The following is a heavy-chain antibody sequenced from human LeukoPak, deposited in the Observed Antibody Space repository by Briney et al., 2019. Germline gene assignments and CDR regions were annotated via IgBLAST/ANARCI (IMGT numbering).Heavy chain of an antibody. D-gene: IGHD2-2*01. V-gene: IGHV3-21*01. J-gene: IGHJ6*02. CDR3: ARDRFPSRDIVVVPAASPLDV. Sequence: PSETLSLTCTVSGGSISSSSYYWGWIRQPPGKGLEWVSSISSSSSYIYYADSVKGRFTISRDNAKNSLYLQMNSLRAEDTAVYYCARDRFPSRDIVVVPAASPLDVWGQGTTVTVSS. CDR2: ISSSSSYI. CDR1: GGSISSSS.